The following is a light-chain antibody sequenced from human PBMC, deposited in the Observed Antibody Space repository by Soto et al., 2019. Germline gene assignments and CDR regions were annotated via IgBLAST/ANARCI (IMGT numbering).Light chain of an antibody. CDR3: CSYACPSTFV. CDR2: DVT. Sequence: QSALTQSASVSGSPGQSITISCTGTSSDVGPYNLVSWYQQHPGKAPKLIIYDVTERPSGVSNRFSGSKSGNTASLTISGLQADDEADYYCCSYACPSTFVFGLGTKLTVL. J-gene: IGLJ1*01. V-gene: IGLV2-23*02. CDR1: SSDVGPYNL.